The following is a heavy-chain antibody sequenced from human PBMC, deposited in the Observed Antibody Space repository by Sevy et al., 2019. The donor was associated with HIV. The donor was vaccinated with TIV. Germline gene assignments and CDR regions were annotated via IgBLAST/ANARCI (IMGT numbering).Heavy chain of an antibody. D-gene: IGHD3-22*01. CDR2: ISGSGGSGDKT. CDR1: GFTFSNYA. Sequence: GGSLRLSCAASGFTFSNYAMNWVRQAPGKGLEWVSGISGSGGSGDKTNYADSVKSRFTISRDESKNSLYLQLNSLRAEETAIYYCARKYDSSGYFDYWGQGTLVTVSS. CDR3: ARKYDSSGYFDY. V-gene: IGHV3-23*01. J-gene: IGHJ4*02.